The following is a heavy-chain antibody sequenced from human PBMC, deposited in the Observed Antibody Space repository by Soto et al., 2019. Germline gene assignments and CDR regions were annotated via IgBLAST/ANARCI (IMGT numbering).Heavy chain of an antibody. CDR3: ARASRRITMVRGVMGMDV. J-gene: IGHJ6*02. V-gene: IGHV1-69*02. CDR1: GGTFSSYT. D-gene: IGHD3-10*01. CDR2: IIPILGIA. Sequence: QVQLVQSGAEVKKPGSSVKVSCKASGGTFSSYTISWVRQAPGQGLEWMGRIIPILGIANYAQKFQGRVTITADKSTSTPYMELSSLRSEDTAVYYCARASRRITMVRGVMGMDVWGQGTTVTVSS.